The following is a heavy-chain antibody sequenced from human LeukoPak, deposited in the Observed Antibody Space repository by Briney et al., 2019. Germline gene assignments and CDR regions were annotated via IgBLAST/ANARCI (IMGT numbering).Heavy chain of an antibody. CDR1: GYTFTGYY. CDR2: INPNSGGT. V-gene: IGHV1-2*02. J-gene: IGHJ4*02. Sequence: ASVKVSCKASGYTFTGYYMHWVRQAPGQGLEWMGWINPNSGGTNYAQKFQGRVTMTRDTSISTAYMELSRLRSDDTAVYYCARGGTPSGYSGSYYHFSYWGQGTLVTVSS. D-gene: IGHD1-26*01. CDR3: ARGGTPSGYSGSYYHFSY.